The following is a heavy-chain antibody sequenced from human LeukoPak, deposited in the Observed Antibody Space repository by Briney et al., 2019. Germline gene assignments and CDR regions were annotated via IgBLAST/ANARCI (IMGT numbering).Heavy chain of an antibody. CDR3: ARVTMMRDAVDI. CDR2: IKQDGREK. D-gene: IGHD4/OR15-4a*01. J-gene: IGHJ3*02. V-gene: IGHV3-7*01. CDR1: AFIFSSSW. Sequence: GGCLRLVCAAAAFIFSSSWIGCVRHAPGGGRGWVAYIKQDGREKYYVESVNGRLTISRDNAKNSLYLQMDRLRAEDTAVSYCARVTMMRDAVDIWGQGTIITVSS.